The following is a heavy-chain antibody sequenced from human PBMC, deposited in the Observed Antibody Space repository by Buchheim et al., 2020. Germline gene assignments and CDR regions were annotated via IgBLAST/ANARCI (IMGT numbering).Heavy chain of an antibody. CDR3: ARSLPFYFVS. CDR1: GFTFSNSP. J-gene: IGHJ4*02. V-gene: IGHV3-23*01. CDR2: ISADSGVT. Sequence: EGQLLESGGGLVQPGGSLTLSCAASGFTFSNSPMRWVRQAPGKGLEWVSSISADSGVTYYGDSVKGRFTISRDNSQSTLYLHMNSLRAEDTAVYYCARSLPFYFVSWGQGTLVTVSS. D-gene: IGHD1-26*01.